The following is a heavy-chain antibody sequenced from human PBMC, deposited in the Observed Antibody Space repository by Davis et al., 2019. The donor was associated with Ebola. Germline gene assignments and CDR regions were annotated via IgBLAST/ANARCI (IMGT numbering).Heavy chain of an antibody. Sequence: PGGSLRLSCAASGFTFSNYAMSWVRQAPGGGLEWVSGISASGADIKYADSVRGRFSISRDDSKNTLYLQMDSLRAEDTAVYYCVRDAFVDYYYYMDVWGKGTTVTVSS. D-gene: IGHD2-15*01. V-gene: IGHV3-23*01. CDR3: VRDAFVDYYYYMDV. J-gene: IGHJ6*03. CDR2: ISASGADI. CDR1: GFTFSNYA.